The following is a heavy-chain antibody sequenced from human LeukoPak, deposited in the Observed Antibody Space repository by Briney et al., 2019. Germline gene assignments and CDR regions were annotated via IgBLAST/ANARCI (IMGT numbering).Heavy chain of an antibody. V-gene: IGHV3-30*18. CDR2: ISYDGNSQ. J-gene: IGHJ4*02. Sequence: GGSLRLSCAASGFTFSNYAIHWVRQAPGRGLEWVAAISYDGNSQHYGAPVKGRFTISRDNSKNTVYLQINTLRTDDAAIYYCAKPYPTLTTSAVLDNWGQGTLVAVSS. CDR3: AKPYPTLTTSAVLDN. CDR1: GFTFSNYA. D-gene: IGHD1-1*01.